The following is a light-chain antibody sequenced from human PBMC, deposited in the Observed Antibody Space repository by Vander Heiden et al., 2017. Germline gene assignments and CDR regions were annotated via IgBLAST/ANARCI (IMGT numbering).Light chain of an antibody. CDR3: QQYNNWLALT. J-gene: IGKJ4*01. V-gene: IGKV3-15*01. CDR1: QSVSVN. Sequence: EIVMTQSPPTLSGSPGERATLSCRASQSVSVNLAWYQQKPGQAPRLLIYDASTRATGTPARFSGSGSGTEFTLTISSLQSEDFAVYYCQQYNNWLALTFGGGTKVEIK. CDR2: DAS.